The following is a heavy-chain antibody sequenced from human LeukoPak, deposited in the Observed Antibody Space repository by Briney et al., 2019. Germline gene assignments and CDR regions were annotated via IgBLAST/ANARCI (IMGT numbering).Heavy chain of an antibody. Sequence: PETLCLICTVSGGSINSYYWSWIRQPPGKGLEWIGYIYYSGYTNYNPSLKSRVTISVDTSKNQFSLKLSSVTAADTAVYYCASSKTNGDSSGWYAWFDPWGQGTLVTASS. D-gene: IGHD6-19*01. J-gene: IGHJ5*02. CDR1: GGSINSYY. V-gene: IGHV4-59*01. CDR3: ASSKTNGDSSGWYAWFDP. CDR2: IYYSGYT.